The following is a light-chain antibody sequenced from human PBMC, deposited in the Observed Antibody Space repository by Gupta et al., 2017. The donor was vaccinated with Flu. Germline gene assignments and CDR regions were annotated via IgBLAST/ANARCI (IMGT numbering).Light chain of an antibody. CDR2: DVS. CDR1: SSDVGGYNY. J-gene: IGLJ3*02. V-gene: IGLV2-11*01. Sequence: SALTPPRSVSGSPGQSVTLACTVTSSDVGGYNYVSWYQQHPGKAPKLMIYDVSKRPSGVPDRFSGSKSGNTASLTISGLQAEDEADYYCCSYAGSYTLRVFGGGTKLTVL. CDR3: CSYAGSYTLRV.